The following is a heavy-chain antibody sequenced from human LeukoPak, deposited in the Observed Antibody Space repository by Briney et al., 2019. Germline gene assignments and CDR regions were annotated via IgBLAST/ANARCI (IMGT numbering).Heavy chain of an antibody. CDR2: IYHSGSV. CDR1: GYSISSGYY. J-gene: IGHJ4*02. Sequence: SETLSLTCAVSGYSISSGYYWGWVRQPPGKGLEWIGSIYHSGSVYYNPSLKSRVTISVDTSKNQFSLKLSSVTATDAAIYYCERERSSSSDYWGQGTLVTVSS. D-gene: IGHD6-6*01. CDR3: ERERSSSSDY. V-gene: IGHV4-38-2*02.